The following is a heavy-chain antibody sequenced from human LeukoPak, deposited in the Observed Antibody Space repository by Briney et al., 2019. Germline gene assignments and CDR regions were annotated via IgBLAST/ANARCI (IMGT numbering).Heavy chain of an antibody. J-gene: IGHJ4*02. D-gene: IGHD1-1*01. Sequence: QPGGSLRLSCAASGFTFDNYRMSWVRQAPGKRLEWVSTVNADGGNTYYADSVEGRFTISRDNSKSTLILQMNSLRVEDTALYYCTKRVKYGGNWDHFADWGQGTLVTVSS. CDR1: GFTFDNYR. V-gene: IGHV3-23*01. CDR2: VNADGGNT. CDR3: TKRVKYGGNWDHFAD.